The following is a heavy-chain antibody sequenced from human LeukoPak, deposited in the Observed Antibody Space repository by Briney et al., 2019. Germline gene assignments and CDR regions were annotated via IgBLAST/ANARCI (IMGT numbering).Heavy chain of an antibody. CDR3: ARDSGWYPVDY. CDR2: IKEDGSEK. D-gene: IGHD6-19*01. CDR1: GFTFSNNW. Sequence: PGGSLRLSCAASGFTFSNNWMTWVRQAPGKGLEWVANIKEDGSEKNYVDSVKGRFTISRDNAKNSLYLQMNSLRAEDTAVYYCARDSGWYPVDYWGQGTLVIFSS. V-gene: IGHV3-7*01. J-gene: IGHJ4*02.